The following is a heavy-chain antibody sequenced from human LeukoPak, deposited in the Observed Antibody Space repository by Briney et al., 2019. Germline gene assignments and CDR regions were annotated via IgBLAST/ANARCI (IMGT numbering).Heavy chain of an antibody. V-gene: IGHV3-30*02. D-gene: IGHD3-10*01. J-gene: IGHJ4*02. CDR2: IRFDGNTK. Sequence: GGSLRLSCAASGFTFSNFGMHWVRQAPGKGLEWVAFIRFDGNTKHYADSVKGRFTISRDIPKNTLYLQMNSLRPEDTAVYFCAKDVGSFGIDYWGQGTLVTVSS. CDR3: AKDVGSFGIDY. CDR1: GFTFSNFG.